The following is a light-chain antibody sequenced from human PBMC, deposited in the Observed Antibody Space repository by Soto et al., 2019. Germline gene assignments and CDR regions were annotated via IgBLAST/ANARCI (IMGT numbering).Light chain of an antibody. V-gene: IGKV1-5*03. CDR3: QQYDSYLGT. CDR1: QSISSW. CDR2: KES. Sequence: DIQMTQSPSTLSASVGDRVTITCRASQSISSWLDWYQQKPGKAPKLLIYKESSLESGVPSRFSGSGSGTEFTLTISSLQPDDFATYYCQQYDSYLGTFGQGTKVDIK. J-gene: IGKJ1*01.